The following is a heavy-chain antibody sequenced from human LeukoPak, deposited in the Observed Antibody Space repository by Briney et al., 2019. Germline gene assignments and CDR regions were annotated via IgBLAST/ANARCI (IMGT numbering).Heavy chain of an antibody. Sequence: SETLSLTCAVYGGSFSGYYWSWIRQPPGKGLEWIGEINHSGSTNYNPSLKSRVTISVDTSKNQFSLKLSSVTAADTAVYYCARGRHIVVVPAAISGDFDYWGQGTLVTVSS. D-gene: IGHD2-2*02. CDR2: INHSGST. J-gene: IGHJ4*02. CDR1: GGSFSGYY. V-gene: IGHV4-34*01. CDR3: ARGRHIVVVPAAISGDFDY.